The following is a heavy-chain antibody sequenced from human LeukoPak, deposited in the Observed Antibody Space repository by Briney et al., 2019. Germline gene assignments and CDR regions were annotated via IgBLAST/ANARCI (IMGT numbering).Heavy chain of an antibody. D-gene: IGHD6-19*01. J-gene: IGHJ4*02. CDR1: GGSFSGYY. V-gene: IGHV4-34*01. CDR3: ARQIVAGTGYYFDY. Sequence: PSETLPLTCAVYGGSFSGYYWSWIRQPPGKGLEWIGEINHSGSTNYNPSLKSRVTISVDTSKNQFSLKLSSVTAADTAVYYCARQIVAGTGYYFDYWGQGTLVTVSS. CDR2: INHSGST.